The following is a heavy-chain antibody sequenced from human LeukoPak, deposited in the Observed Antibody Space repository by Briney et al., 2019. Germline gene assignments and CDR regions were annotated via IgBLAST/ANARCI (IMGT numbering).Heavy chain of an antibody. J-gene: IGHJ3*02. D-gene: IGHD5-18*01. CDR2: INPNSGGT. CDR3: ARERLKDTATEPPHRAFDI. CDR1: GYTFTGYY. Sequence: ASVKVSCKASGYTFTGYYMHWVRQAPGQGLEWMGWINPNSGGTNYAQKFQGRVTMTRDTSISTAYMELSRLRSDDTAVYYCARERLKDTATEPPHRAFDIWGQGTMVTVSS. V-gene: IGHV1-2*02.